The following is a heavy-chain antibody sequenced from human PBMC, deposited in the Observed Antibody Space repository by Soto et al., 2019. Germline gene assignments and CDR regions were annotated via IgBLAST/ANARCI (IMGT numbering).Heavy chain of an antibody. Sequence: QVQLQESGPGLVKPSETLSLTCTVSGGSVRSGNYYWSWIRQPPGKGLEWIGHIYYSGNTNYNASLKSRVIISVDTSKNQFSLKVSSVTAADTAVYYCAREGLQLARYGGDVDSWGQGTLVTVSS. D-gene: IGHD3-16*01. CDR1: GGSVRSGNYY. CDR3: AREGLQLARYGGDVDS. CDR2: IYYSGNT. J-gene: IGHJ4*02. V-gene: IGHV4-61*01.